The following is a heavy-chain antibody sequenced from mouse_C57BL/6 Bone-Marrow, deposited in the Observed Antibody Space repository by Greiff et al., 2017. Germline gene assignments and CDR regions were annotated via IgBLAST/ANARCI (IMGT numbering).Heavy chain of an antibody. J-gene: IGHJ2*01. V-gene: IGHV1-69*01. CDR3: ARWGGSGFDY. CDR2: IDPSDSYT. D-gene: IGHD1-1*02. CDR1: GYTFTSYW. Sequence: QVQLQQPGAELVMPGASVKLSCKASGYTFTSYWMHWVKQRPGQGLEWIGEIDPSDSYTNYNQKFKGKSTLTVDKSSITAYMQLSSLTSEDSAVYYCARWGGSGFDYWGQGTTLTVSS.